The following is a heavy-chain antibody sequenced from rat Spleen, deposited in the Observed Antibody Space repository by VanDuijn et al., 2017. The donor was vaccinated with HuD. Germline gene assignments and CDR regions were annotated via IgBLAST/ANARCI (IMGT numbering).Heavy chain of an antibody. J-gene: IGHJ4*01. CDR2: ISTGGGNT. CDR3: ARHYGGYSEYVMDA. V-gene: IGHV5S23*01. Sequence: EVQLVESGGGLVQPGRSLKLSCAASGFTFSNYDMAWVRQAPTKGLEWVASISTGGGNTYYRDSVKGRVTIPRDNAKNTLYLQMDRLRSEETATYYCARHYGGYSEYVMDAWGQGASVTVSS. CDR1: GFTFSNYD. D-gene: IGHD1-11*01.